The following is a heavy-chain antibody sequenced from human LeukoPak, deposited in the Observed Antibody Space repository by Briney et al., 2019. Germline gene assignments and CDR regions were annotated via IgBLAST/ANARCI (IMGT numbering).Heavy chain of an antibody. CDR1: GFTFSTYT. Sequence: GGSLRLSCAASGFTFSTYTMSWVRQAPGKGLEWVSAMSGSEDYIYYADSVKGRFTISRDNSKNTLHLQMNSLRAEDTAVYHCAKEVLNYEIPYWYFDLWGRGTLVTVSS. D-gene: IGHD3-9*01. J-gene: IGHJ2*01. CDR3: AKEVLNYEIPYWYFDL. V-gene: IGHV3-23*01. CDR2: MSGSEDYI.